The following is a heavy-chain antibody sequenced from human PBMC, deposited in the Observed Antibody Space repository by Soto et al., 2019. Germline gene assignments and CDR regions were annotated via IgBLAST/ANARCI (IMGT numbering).Heavy chain of an antibody. CDR2: INAGNGNT. CDR1: GYTFTSYG. J-gene: IGHJ5*02. D-gene: IGHD6-13*01. V-gene: IGHV1-3*01. Sequence: ASVKVSCKASGYTFTSYGISWVRQAPGQGLEWMGWINAGNGNTKYSQKFQGRVTITRDTSASTAYMELSSLRSEDTAVYYCARDSRLAAAQSPWFDPWGQGTLVTVSS. CDR3: ARDSRLAAAQSPWFDP.